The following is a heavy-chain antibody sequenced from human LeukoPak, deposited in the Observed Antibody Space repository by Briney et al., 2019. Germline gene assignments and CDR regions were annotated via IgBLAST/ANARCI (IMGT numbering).Heavy chain of an antibody. V-gene: IGHV3-21*01. CDR2: ISSSSSYI. CDR1: GFTFSSYS. J-gene: IGHJ6*03. Sequence: GGSLRLSCAASGFTFSSYSMNWVRQAPGKGLEWVSSISSSSSYIYHADSVKGRFTISRDNAKNSLYLQMNSLRAEDTAVYYCARDIGGSRTEYSYYYMDVWGKGTTVTVSS. D-gene: IGHD2-2*01. CDR3: ARDIGGSRTEYSYYYMDV.